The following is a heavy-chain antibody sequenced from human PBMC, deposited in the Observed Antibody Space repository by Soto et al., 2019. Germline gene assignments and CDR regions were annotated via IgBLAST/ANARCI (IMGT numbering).Heavy chain of an antibody. D-gene: IGHD2-21*02. CDR2: IYHSGST. Sequence: SETLSLTCAVSGGSISSSNWWSWVRQPPGKGLEWIGEIYHSGSTNYNPSLKSRVTISVDKSKNQFSLKLSSVTAADTAVYYCARVPFCGGDCYYFDYWGQGTLVTVSS. CDR3: ARVPFCGGDCYYFDY. CDR1: GGSISSSNW. J-gene: IGHJ4*02. V-gene: IGHV4-4*02.